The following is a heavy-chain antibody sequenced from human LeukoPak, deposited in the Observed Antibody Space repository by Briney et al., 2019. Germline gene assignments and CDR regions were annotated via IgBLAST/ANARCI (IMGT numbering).Heavy chain of an antibody. J-gene: IGHJ3*02. Sequence: GRSLRLSCAASGFTFDDYAMHWVRQAPGKGLEWVSGISWNSGSIGYADSVKGRFTISRDNAKNSLYLQMNSLRAEDTALYYCAKDIIVAFWSGYIYDAFDIWGQGTMVTVSS. V-gene: IGHV3-9*01. CDR2: ISWNSGSI. CDR3: AKDIIVAFWSGYIYDAFDI. CDR1: GFTFDDYA. D-gene: IGHD3-3*01.